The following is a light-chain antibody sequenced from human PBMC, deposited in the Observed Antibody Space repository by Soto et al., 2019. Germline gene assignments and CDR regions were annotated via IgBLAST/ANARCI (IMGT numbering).Light chain of an antibody. CDR2: DAS. V-gene: IGKV3-11*01. Sequence: EIVLTQSPATLSLSPGERATLSCRASQSVPTFLAWYQQKPGQAPRLLIYDASTRATGIPARFTGSGSGTDFTLTISSLEPEDFAVYYCQQRSNWPPVLTFGGGTKVEIK. CDR1: QSVPTF. J-gene: IGKJ4*01. CDR3: QQRSNWPPVLT.